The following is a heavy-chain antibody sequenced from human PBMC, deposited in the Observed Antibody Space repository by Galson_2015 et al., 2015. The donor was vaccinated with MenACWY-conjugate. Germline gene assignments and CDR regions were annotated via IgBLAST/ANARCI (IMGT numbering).Heavy chain of an antibody. D-gene: IGHD5-12*01. CDR2: IDWDDNK. CDR3: ALTRRYTSYYYYYYIDV. V-gene: IGHV2-70*11. CDR1: GFSLSTPGMC. Sequence: PALVKPTQPLTLPCSFPGFSLSTPGMCVSWIRQPPGKALEWLSRIDWDDNKYYSSSLKTRLTISKDISKNQVVFTMTNLDPVDTGTYYCALTRRYTSYYYYYYIDVWGKGTTVTVSS. J-gene: IGHJ6*03.